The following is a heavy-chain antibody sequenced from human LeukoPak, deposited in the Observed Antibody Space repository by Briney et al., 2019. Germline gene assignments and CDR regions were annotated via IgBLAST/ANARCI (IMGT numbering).Heavy chain of an antibody. Sequence: SETLSLTCTVSGGSISSYYWSWLRQPPGKGLEWIGYIYYSGSTNYNPSLKSRVTISVDTSKNQFSLRLSSVTAADTAVYYCARLDGYTIGYWFDPWGQGTLVTVSS. CDR2: IYYSGST. J-gene: IGHJ5*02. V-gene: IGHV4-59*01. D-gene: IGHD5-24*01. CDR3: ARLDGYTIGYWFDP. CDR1: GGSISSYY.